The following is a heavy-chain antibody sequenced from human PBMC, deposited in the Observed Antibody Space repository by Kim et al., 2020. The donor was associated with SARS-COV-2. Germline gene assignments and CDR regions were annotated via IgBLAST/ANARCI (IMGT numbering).Heavy chain of an antibody. Sequence: SVKVSCKASGGTFSNYAISWVRQAPGQGLEWMGRIIPILGITNYAQKFKGRVTITSDKSTSTAYMELTSVRSEDTAVYYCAREHYTYYYASSGFSHFDYWGQGTLVTVSS. CDR2: IIPILGIT. J-gene: IGHJ4*02. D-gene: IGHD3-22*01. CDR1: GGTFSNYA. CDR3: AREHYTYYYASSGFSHFDY. V-gene: IGHV1-69*04.